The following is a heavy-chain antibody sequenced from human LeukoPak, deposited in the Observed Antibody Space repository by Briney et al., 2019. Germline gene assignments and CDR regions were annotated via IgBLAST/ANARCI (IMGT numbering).Heavy chain of an antibody. CDR2: ISSSGGST. CDR3: AKDTHFDY. CDR1: GFTFSNFA. V-gene: IGHV3-23*01. J-gene: IGHJ4*02. Sequence: PGGSLRLSCAASGFTFSNFAMSWVRQAPGKGLEWASIISSSGGSTYYADSVKGRFTISRDSSKNTLYLQMNNLRAEDTAVYYCAKDTHFDYWGQGTLVTVSS.